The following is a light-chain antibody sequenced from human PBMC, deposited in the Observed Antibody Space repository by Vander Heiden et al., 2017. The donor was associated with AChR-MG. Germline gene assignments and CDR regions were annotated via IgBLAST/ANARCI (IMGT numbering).Light chain of an antibody. V-gene: IGLV2-14*03. J-gene: IGLJ1*01. Sequence: QSALTQPASVSGSPGQSITISCTGTSSNIGRYNYVSWYQQHPGKIPKLMIYDVSKRPSGISNRFAGSKSGNTASLTISGLQAEDEATYYCSSFTTISTYVFGTGTEVTVL. CDR3: SSFTTISTYV. CDR2: DVS. CDR1: SSNIGRYNY.